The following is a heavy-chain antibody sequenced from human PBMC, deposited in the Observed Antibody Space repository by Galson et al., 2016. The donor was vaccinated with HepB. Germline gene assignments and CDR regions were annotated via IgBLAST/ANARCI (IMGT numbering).Heavy chain of an antibody. V-gene: IGHV1-3*01. CDR2: INAGNGNT. J-gene: IGHJ6*02. CDR3: ARSYTYGPFYGLDV. CDR1: GYTFKNYA. D-gene: IGHD5-18*01. Sequence: SVKVSCKASGYTFKNYAVHWVRQAPGQGLEWMGWINAGNGNTKYSQKFRGTVAFTRDASASTAYMELSSLRSQDTAEYYCARSYTYGPFYGLDVWGQGTTVTV.